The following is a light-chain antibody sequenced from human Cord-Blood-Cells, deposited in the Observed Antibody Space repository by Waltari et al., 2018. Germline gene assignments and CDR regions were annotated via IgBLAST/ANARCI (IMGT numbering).Light chain of an antibody. CDR1: QSVLYSSNNKNY. CDR2: WAS. V-gene: IGKV4-1*01. CDR3: QQYYSTAYS. Sequence: DIVMIQSPDSLAVSLGERATINCKSSQSVLYSSNNKNYLAWYQQKPGQPPKLLIYWASTRESGVPDRFSGSGSGTDFTLTISSLQADDVAVYYCQQYYSTAYSFGQGTKLEIK. J-gene: IGKJ2*03.